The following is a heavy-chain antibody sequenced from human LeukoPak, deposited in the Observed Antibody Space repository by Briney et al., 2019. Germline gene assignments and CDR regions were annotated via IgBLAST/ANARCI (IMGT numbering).Heavy chain of an antibody. D-gene: IGHD3-10*01. CDR1: GFTFSSYA. Sequence: PGGSPRLSCAASGFTFSSYAMSWVRQAPGKGLEWVSAISGSGGSTYYADSVKGRFTISRDNSKNTLYLQMNSLRAEDTAVYYCAMTPFRGTDYWGQGTLVTVSS. CDR3: AMTPFRGTDY. V-gene: IGHV3-23*01. CDR2: ISGSGGST. J-gene: IGHJ4*02.